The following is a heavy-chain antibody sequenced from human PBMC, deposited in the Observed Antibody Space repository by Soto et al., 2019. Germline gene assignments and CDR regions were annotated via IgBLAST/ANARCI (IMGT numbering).Heavy chain of an antibody. J-gene: IGHJ5*02. CDR1: GFSLRNSGMR. CDR3: ATTGKDGSWFDP. D-gene: IGHD1-1*01. V-gene: IGHV2-70*04. CDR2: IDWDDDT. Sequence: SGPTLVNPTQTLTLTCTFSGFSLRNSGMRVSWIRQPPGKALEWLARIDWDDDTFYSTSLRTRLTISKDTSKNQVALTMTNMDSVDTATYYCATTGKDGSWFDPWGQGTLVTVSS.